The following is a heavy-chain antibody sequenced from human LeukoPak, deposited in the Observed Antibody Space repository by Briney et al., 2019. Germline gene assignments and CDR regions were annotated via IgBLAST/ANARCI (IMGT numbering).Heavy chain of an antibody. D-gene: IGHD3-10*01. CDR1: EFSFRTYA. CDR3: ASSGSGIHYYHYYGMDV. Sequence: GGSLRLSCTTSEFSFRTYAMTWVRQAPGKGLEWVSTISVDDQGSTYYTDSVKGRFTISRGTSQNTLSLQMNSLRGEDTAVYYCASSGSGIHYYHYYGMDVWGQGTTVTVSS. J-gene: IGHJ6*02. CDR2: ISVDDQGST. V-gene: IGHV3-23*01.